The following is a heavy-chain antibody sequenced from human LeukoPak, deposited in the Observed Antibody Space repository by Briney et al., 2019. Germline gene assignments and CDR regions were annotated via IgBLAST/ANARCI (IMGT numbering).Heavy chain of an antibody. CDR2: ISAYNGNT. V-gene: IGHV1-18*01. CDR3: ARDLFVVAFDY. D-gene: IGHD2-15*01. J-gene: IGHJ4*02. Sequence: ASVKVSCKASGYTFSIYGISWVRQAPGQGLEWMGWISAYNGNTKYAQKLQGRVTMTTDTSTSTAYMELRSLRSDDTAVYYCARDLFVVAFDYWGQGTLVTVSS. CDR1: GYTFSIYG.